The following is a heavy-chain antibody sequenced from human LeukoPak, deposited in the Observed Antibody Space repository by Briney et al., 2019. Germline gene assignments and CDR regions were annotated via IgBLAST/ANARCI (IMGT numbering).Heavy chain of an antibody. D-gene: IGHD3-3*01. CDR1: GFTLTNYW. CDR3: TRTAGVGGHWHFGV. J-gene: IGHJ2*01. Sequence: GGSLRLSCAASGFTLTNYWMHWVRQAPGKGLEWVSHINSDANRMNYADSVKGRFTISRDNAKSTLYLQMNSLRAEDTAVYYCTRTAGVGGHWHFGVWGRGTVVTVSS. CDR2: INSDANRM. V-gene: IGHV3-74*01.